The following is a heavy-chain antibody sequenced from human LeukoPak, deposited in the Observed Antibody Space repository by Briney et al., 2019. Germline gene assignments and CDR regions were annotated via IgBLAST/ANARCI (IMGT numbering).Heavy chain of an antibody. J-gene: IGHJ4*02. V-gene: IGHV3-23*01. CDR2: ISGSGGST. CDR1: GVTFSSYA. Sequence: GGSLRLSCAASGVTFSSYAMSWVRQAPGKGLEWVSAISGSGGSTYYADSVKGRFTISRDNSKNTLYLQMNSLRAEDTAVYYCAKDPDILTGYSHAYFDYWGQGTLVTVSS. D-gene: IGHD3-9*01. CDR3: AKDPDILTGYSHAYFDY.